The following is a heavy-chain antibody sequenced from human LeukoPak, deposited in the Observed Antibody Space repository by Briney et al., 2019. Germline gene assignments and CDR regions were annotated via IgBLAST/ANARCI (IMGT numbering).Heavy chain of an antibody. J-gene: IGHJ4*02. CDR3: ARDRQGSGWFPFDY. Sequence: ASVKVSCKASGYTFTGYYMHWVRQAPGQELEWMGWINPNSGGTNYAQKFQGRVTMTRDTSISTAYMELSRLRSDDTAVYYCARDRQGSGWFPFDYWGQGTLVTVSS. V-gene: IGHV1-2*02. CDR2: INPNSGGT. D-gene: IGHD6-19*01. CDR1: GYTFTGYY.